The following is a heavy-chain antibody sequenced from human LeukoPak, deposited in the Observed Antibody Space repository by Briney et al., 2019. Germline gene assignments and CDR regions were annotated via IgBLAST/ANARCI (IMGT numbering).Heavy chain of an antibody. D-gene: IGHD3-16*02. V-gene: IGHV1-2*02. J-gene: IGHJ4*02. CDR3: SRGGMITFGGVIVPHDY. CDR2: INPNSGGT. CDR1: GFTFTGYY. Sequence: ASVKVSSKAYGFTFTGYYMHWVRQAPGQGLEWMGWINPNSGGTNYAQKFQGRVAMTRDTSISTAYMELSRLRSDDTAVYYCSRGGMITFGGVIVPHDYWGQGTLVTVSS.